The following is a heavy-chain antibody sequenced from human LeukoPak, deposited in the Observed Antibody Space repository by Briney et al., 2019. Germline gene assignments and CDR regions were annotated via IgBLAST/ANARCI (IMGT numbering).Heavy chain of an antibody. CDR2: IYYSGST. D-gene: IGHD4-17*01. CDR1: GGSISSSSYY. CDR3: ARGRDYGDYVDAFDY. Sequence: SETLSLTCTVSGGSISSSSYYWGWLRQPPGKGLEWIVSIYYSGSTYYNPALKSRITISVDTSKNQFSLKLSSVTAADTAVYYCARGRDYGDYVDAFDYWGQGTLVTVSS. J-gene: IGHJ4*02. V-gene: IGHV4-39*01.